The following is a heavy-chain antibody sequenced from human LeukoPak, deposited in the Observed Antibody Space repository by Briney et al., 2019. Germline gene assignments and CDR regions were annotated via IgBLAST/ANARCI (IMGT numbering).Heavy chain of an antibody. V-gene: IGHV4-39*01. J-gene: IGHJ5*02. CDR3: ARGYRWLQHGFDP. CDR2: IYYSGST. CDR1: GGSISGSSYY. Sequence: SETLSLTCTVSGGSISGSSYYWGWICQPPGKGLEWIGSIYYSGSTYYNPSLKSRVTISVDTSKNQFSLKLNSVTATDTAVYYCARGYRWLQHGFDPWGQGTLVTVSS. D-gene: IGHD5-24*01.